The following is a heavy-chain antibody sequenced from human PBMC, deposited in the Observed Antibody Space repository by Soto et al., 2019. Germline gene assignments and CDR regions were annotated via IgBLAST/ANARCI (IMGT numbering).Heavy chain of an antibody. D-gene: IGHD5-18*01. J-gene: IGHJ4*02. Sequence: EVQLVESGGSLVKPGGSLRLSCAASGFTFSGSAMNWVRQAPGKGLEWVSSISSSGDYIYYADSVKGRFTISRDNAKKSLFLQMNNLRAEDTAVYYSARDPTAMFTRICDYWGQGILVTVSS. CDR3: ARDPTAMFTRICDY. V-gene: IGHV3-21*01. CDR1: GFTFSGSA. CDR2: ISSSGDYI.